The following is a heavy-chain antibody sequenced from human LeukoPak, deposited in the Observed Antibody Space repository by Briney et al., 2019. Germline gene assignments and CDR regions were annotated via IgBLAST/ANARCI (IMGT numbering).Heavy chain of an antibody. CDR1: GYTFTSYG. J-gene: IGHJ4*02. CDR2: ISAYNGNT. CDR3: GEARGYQLSNFDY. D-gene: IGHD2-2*01. Sequence: ASVKVSCKASGYTFTSYGISWVRQAPGQGLEWMGWISAYNGNTNYAQKLQGRVTMTTDTSTSTAYMEMRSLRPYGAAVNYCGEARGYQLSNFDYWGQGTLVTVSS. V-gene: IGHV1-18*01.